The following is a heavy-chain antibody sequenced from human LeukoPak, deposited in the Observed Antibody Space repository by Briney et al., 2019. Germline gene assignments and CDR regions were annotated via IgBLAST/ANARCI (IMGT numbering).Heavy chain of an antibody. CDR3: ATWGAKNGWHIY. CDR2: ISSSSSYI. CDR1: GFTFSSYS. D-gene: IGHD6-19*01. J-gene: IGHJ4*02. V-gene: IGHV3-21*01. Sequence: GGSLRLSCAASGFTFSSYSMNWVRQAPGKGLEWVSSISSSSSYIYYAASVKGRFTISRHNAKNSLYPQMNSLRGEDTAVYYCATWGAKNGWHIYWGQGTLVTVSS.